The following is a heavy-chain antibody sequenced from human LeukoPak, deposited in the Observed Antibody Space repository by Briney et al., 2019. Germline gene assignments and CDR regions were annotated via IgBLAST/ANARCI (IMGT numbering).Heavy chain of an antibody. CDR3: AGSYDYVWGSYLVKHFDY. Sequence: GGSLRLSCAASGLTFSSHWMHWVRQAPGKGLVWVSRITNDGSSTTYADSVKGRFTISRDNAKNMLYLQVNSLRAEDTAVYYCAGSYDYVWGSYLVKHFDYWGQGTLVTVSS. J-gene: IGHJ4*02. CDR1: GLTFSSHW. CDR2: ITNDGSST. D-gene: IGHD3-16*01. V-gene: IGHV3-74*01.